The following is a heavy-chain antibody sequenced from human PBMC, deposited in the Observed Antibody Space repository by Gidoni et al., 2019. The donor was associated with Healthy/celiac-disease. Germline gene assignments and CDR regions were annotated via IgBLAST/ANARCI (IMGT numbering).Heavy chain of an antibody. J-gene: IGHJ6*02. D-gene: IGHD2-2*01. CDR2: VSGSGGST. CDR1: GLPFSSYA. Sequence: EAQRLESGGGLVQPAGSLRLPCAASGLPFSSYALSWVRLPPGKGLGWVSAVSGSGGSTYYADSVEDRFTISRDKSKNTLYLQMNSLRAEDTAVYYCAKQSVVVPDAMRGLDHYYYYGMDVWGQGTTVTVSS. CDR3: AKQSVVVPDAMRGLDHYYYYGMDV. V-gene: IGHV3-23*01.